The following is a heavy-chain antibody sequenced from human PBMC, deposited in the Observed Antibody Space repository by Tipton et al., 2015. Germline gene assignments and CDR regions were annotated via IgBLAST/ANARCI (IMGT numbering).Heavy chain of an antibody. CDR1: GFTFSRYW. Sequence: SLRLSCAASGFTFSRYWMSWVRQTPGKGLEWVGQIKNDGSNKYYLDSMEGRFSISRDKAKNSLYLQMNTLRAEDTGVYYCARDVNGGYYDVWGQGTTVTVSP. CDR3: ARDVNGGYYDV. D-gene: IGHD3-10*01. J-gene: IGHJ3*01. V-gene: IGHV3-7*01. CDR2: IKNDGSNK.